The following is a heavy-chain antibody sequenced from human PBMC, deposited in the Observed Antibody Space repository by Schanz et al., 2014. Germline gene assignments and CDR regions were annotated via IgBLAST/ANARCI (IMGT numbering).Heavy chain of an antibody. CDR1: GFTFSSYA. CDR3: AKDISDTSGKDDY. CDR2: ISGSGDDT. Sequence: AQLADSGGGLVQPGGSLRLSCAASGFTFSSYAMSWVRQAPGKGLEWVSAISGSGDDTYYADSVKGRFTISRDNSKNTLFLQMNSLRVEDSAIYYCAKDISDTSGKDDYWGQGTLVTVSS. J-gene: IGHJ4*02. V-gene: IGHV3-23*04. D-gene: IGHD3-22*01.